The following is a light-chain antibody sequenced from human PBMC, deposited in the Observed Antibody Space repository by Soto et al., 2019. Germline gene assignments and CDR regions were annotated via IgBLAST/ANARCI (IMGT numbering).Light chain of an antibody. Sequence: QSALTQPASASGSPGQSITISCTGTSSDVGSYNLVSWYQQHPHNAPKLMIYEGSKRPSGVANRFSGSKSGNTASLTSSGLQAEDEADYYCCSYAGSSSYVFGTGTKLTVL. CDR3: CSYAGSSSYV. CDR2: EGS. J-gene: IGLJ1*01. V-gene: IGLV2-23*01. CDR1: SSDVGSYNL.